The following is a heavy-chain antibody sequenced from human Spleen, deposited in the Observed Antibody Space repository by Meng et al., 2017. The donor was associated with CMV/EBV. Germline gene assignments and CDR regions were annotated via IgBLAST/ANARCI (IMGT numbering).Heavy chain of an antibody. CDR1: GFTFSSYA. Sequence: GGSLRLSCAASGFTFSSYAMHWVRQAPGKGLEWVAIISYDGNNDSYADSVKGRFTISRDNSKNTLFLQMDSLRAEDSAVYYCARRVYSNYYYYYGMDVWGQGTTVTVSS. CDR2: ISYDGNND. D-gene: IGHD4-11*01. J-gene: IGHJ6*02. V-gene: IGHV3-30*04. CDR3: ARRVYSNYYYYYGMDV.